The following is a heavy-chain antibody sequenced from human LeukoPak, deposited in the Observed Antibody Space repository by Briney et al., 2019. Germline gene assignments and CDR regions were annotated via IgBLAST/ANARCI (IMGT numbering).Heavy chain of an antibody. CDR3: ARDSPHYYDSSGLVDC. J-gene: IGHJ4*02. Sequence: GGSLRLSCAASGFSFSNYWMKWVRQDPGKGLEWVANIKQDGSEKYYVDSVKGRFTISRDNAKNSLYLQMNSLRAEDTAVYYCARDSPHYYDSSGLVDCWGQGTLVTVSS. V-gene: IGHV3-7*01. D-gene: IGHD3-22*01. CDR1: GFSFSNYW. CDR2: IKQDGSEK.